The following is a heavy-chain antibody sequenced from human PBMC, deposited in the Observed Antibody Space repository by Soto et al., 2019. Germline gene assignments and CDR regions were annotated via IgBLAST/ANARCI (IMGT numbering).Heavy chain of an antibody. CDR2: IYYSGST. J-gene: IGHJ6*02. Sequence: SETLSLTCTVSGGSISSSSYYWGWIRQPPGKGLEWIGSIYYSGSTYYNPSLKSRVTISVDTSKNQFSLKLSSVTAADTAVYYCARRVLDTAMVTGYYYGMDVWGQGTTVTVSS. CDR1: GGSISSSSYY. V-gene: IGHV4-39*01. CDR3: ARRVLDTAMVTGYYYGMDV. D-gene: IGHD5-18*01.